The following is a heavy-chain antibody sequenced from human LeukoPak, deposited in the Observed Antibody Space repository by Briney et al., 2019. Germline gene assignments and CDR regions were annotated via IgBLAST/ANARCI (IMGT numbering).Heavy chain of an antibody. J-gene: IGHJ5*02. Sequence: GGSLRLSCAASGFTFSSYTMNWVRQAPGKGLEWVSSISTGSSYIYYANSVKGRFTISRDNAKNSLYLQMNSLRAEDTALYYCAKCVTGWPNWFDPWGQGTLVTVSS. CDR1: GFTFSSYT. CDR2: ISTGSSYI. CDR3: AKCVTGWPNWFDP. V-gene: IGHV3-21*04. D-gene: IGHD6-19*01.